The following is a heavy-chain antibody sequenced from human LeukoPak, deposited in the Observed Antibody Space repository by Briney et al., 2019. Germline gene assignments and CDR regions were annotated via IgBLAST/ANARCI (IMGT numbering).Heavy chain of an antibody. D-gene: IGHD3-3*01. CDR1: GYTFINHW. CDR3: ARDHGSFGVVVNDAFDI. CDR2: INPTGTTT. Sequence: GASVKVSCKASGYTFINHWMHWVRQAPGQGLEWVGLINPTGTTTLYAQKFQGRITLTRDMSAATDYMELRSLRSDDTAMYYCARDHGSFGVVVNDAFDIWGQGTMVTVSS. V-gene: IGHV1-46*01. J-gene: IGHJ3*02.